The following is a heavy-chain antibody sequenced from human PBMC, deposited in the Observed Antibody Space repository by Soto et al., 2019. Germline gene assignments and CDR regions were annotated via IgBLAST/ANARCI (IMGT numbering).Heavy chain of an antibody. V-gene: IGHV3-33*01. CDR2: IWYDGSKK. J-gene: IGHJ6*02. CDR1: GFTFSSYG. Sequence: QVQLVESGGGVVQPGRSLRLSCAASGFTFSSYGMHWVRQAAGKGLEWVAVIWYDGSKKYYADSVKGRFTISRDNSKNTQYLEMNSLRAEDTVVYYCARSIAAAGSFTPYYYYGMDVCGQGTKVTVSS. CDR3: ARSIAAAGSFTPYYYYGMDV. D-gene: IGHD6-13*01.